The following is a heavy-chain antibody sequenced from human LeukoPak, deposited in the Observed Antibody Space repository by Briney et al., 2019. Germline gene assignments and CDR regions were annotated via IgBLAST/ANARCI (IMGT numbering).Heavy chain of an antibody. Sequence: SETLSLTCTGSGDSISSRSYYERWIRQPPGKGLEWMGNINYSGRTYYNPSLKSRVTISVDTSKNPFSLKLSSVTAEDTAVYYCARNPSLHIVVVTAIDYWGLGTLVTVSS. CDR2: INYSGRT. V-gene: IGHV4-39*01. CDR1: GDSISSRSYY. CDR3: ARNPSLHIVVVTAIDY. J-gene: IGHJ4*02. D-gene: IGHD2-21*02.